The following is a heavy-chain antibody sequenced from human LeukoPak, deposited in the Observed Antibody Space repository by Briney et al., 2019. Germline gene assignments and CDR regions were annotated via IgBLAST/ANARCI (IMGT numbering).Heavy chain of an antibody. Sequence: SGGSLRLSCAASGFALSSHWMTWVRQVPGRGPEWVANVNRDGSETYYLDSVKGRFTISKDNAKNSLYLQMNSLRAEDTALYHCARSNGVDVWGQGTTVIVSS. CDR3: ARSNGVDV. V-gene: IGHV3-7*03. D-gene: IGHD2/OR15-2a*01. J-gene: IGHJ6*02. CDR1: GFALSSHW. CDR2: VNRDGSET.